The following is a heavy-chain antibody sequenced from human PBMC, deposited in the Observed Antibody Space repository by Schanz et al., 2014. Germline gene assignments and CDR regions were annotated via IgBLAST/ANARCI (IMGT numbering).Heavy chain of an antibody. J-gene: IGHJ3*01. D-gene: IGHD3-16*01. CDR2: TSTDGTKT. Sequence: QVQLVESGGGVVQPGTSLRLSCAASGFTFRGHAMHWVRQAPGQGLEKVAVTSTDGTKTYYAASVRGRFTISRDNSENTVYLQMNSLRSEDTAVYYCTRDRGALINHNDALDLWGQGTMVSVSS. CDR3: TRDRGALINHNDALDL. V-gene: IGHV3-30*04. CDR1: GFTFRGHA.